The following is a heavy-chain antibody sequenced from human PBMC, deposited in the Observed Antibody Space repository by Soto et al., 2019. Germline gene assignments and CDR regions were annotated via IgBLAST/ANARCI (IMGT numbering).Heavy chain of an antibody. CDR3: ARAPPAYYDFWSGYPSWFDP. CDR1: GGSISSSNW. D-gene: IGHD3-3*01. Sequence: QVQLQESGPGLVKPSGTLSLTCAVSGGSISSSNWWSWVRQPPGKGLEWIGEIYHSGSTNYNPSLKSRVTISVDKSKNQCSLKLSSVTAADTAVYYCARAPPAYYDFWSGYPSWFDPWGQGTLVTVSS. J-gene: IGHJ5*02. CDR2: IYHSGST. V-gene: IGHV4-4*02.